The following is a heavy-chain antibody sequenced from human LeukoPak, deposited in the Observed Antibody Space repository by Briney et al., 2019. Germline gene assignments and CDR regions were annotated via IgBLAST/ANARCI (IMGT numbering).Heavy chain of an antibody. D-gene: IGHD6-6*01. V-gene: IGHV4-4*07. CDR2: IYTSGST. J-gene: IGHJ4*02. CDR3: AREDSSSWGPFDY. Sequence: SETLSLTCTVSGGSISSYYWSWIRQPAGKGLEWIGRIYTSGSTDYNPSLKSRITMSINTSKNHFSLKLSSVTAADTGVYFCAREDSSSWGPFDYWGQGTLVTVSS. CDR1: GGSISSYY.